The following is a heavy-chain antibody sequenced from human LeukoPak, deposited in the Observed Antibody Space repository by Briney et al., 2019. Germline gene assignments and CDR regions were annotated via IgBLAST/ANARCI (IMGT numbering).Heavy chain of an antibody. Sequence: PGGSLRLSCAASGFTFSTYVMHWVRQAPGKGLEWVALISSDENNKYYADSVKGRFAISRDNSKNTLYLQMYSLRAEDTALYYCASKWYCGGDCYYQIDFWGQGTLVTVSS. V-gene: IGHV3-30*03. CDR2: ISSDENNK. J-gene: IGHJ4*02. CDR1: GFTFSTYV. D-gene: IGHD2-21*02. CDR3: ASKWYCGGDCYYQIDF.